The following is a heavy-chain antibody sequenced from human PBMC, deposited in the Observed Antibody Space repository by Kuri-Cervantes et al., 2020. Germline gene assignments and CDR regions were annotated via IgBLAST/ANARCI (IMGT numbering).Heavy chain of an antibody. Sequence: GGSLRLSCAASGFTFSSYAMHWVRQAPGMGLEWVSAISGSGGSTYYADSVKGRFTISRDNSKNTLYLQMNSLRAEDTAVYYCAKREWLVSPRADSLYFDYWGQGTLVTVSS. J-gene: IGHJ4*02. CDR1: GFTFSSYA. CDR3: AKREWLVSPRADSLYFDY. D-gene: IGHD6-19*01. V-gene: IGHV3-23*01. CDR2: ISGSGGST.